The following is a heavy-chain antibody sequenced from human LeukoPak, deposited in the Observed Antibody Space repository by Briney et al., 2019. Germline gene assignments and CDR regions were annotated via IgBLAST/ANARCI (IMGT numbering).Heavy chain of an antibody. Sequence: GGSLRLSCAASGFTFSSYSMSWVRQGPGKGLEWVSLISGDGLTTHYGDSVRGRFTISRNNSKNSLYLQMNGLRTEDTAFYYCAKGLNGVSFSFDYWGRGTLVTVSS. CDR2: ISGDGLTT. V-gene: IGHV3-43*02. J-gene: IGHJ4*02. CDR3: AKGLNGVSFSFDY. D-gene: IGHD2-8*01. CDR1: GFTFSSYS.